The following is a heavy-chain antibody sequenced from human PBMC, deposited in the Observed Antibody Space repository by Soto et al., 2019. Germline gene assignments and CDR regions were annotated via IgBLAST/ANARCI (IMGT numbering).Heavy chain of an antibody. J-gene: IGHJ4*02. D-gene: IGHD6-19*01. V-gene: IGHV4-4*02. CDR3: ARSFGWYAIDY. Sequence: QVLLQESGPGLVQHSGTLSLSCVVSGVSISSNYYWGWVRQSPGKGLEWLGDMSHIGSVNYNPSLKSRVSISMDRYQNQFSLKLNSVTAADTAVYYCARSFGWYAIDYWGQGSLVVVSS. CDR1: GVSISSNYY. CDR2: MSHIGSV.